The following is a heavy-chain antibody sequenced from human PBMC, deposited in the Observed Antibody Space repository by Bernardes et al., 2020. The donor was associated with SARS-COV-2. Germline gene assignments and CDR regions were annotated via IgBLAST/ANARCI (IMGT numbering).Heavy chain of an antibody. CDR2: IIPIFGTA. D-gene: IGHD2-15*01. CDR1: GGTFSSYA. Sequence: SVKVSCKASGGTFSSYAISWVRQAPGQGLEWMGGIIPIFGTANYAQKFQGRVTITADESTSTAYMELSSLRSEDTAVYYCARLVVVVAAASDYWGQGTLVTVYS. J-gene: IGHJ4*02. V-gene: IGHV1-69*13. CDR3: ARLVVVVAAASDY.